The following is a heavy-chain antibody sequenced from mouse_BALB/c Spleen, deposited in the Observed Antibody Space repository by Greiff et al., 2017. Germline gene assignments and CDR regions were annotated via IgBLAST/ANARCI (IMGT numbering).Heavy chain of an antibody. CDR3: ARYYYGRDYYFDY. CDR1: GDSITSGY. V-gene: IGHV3-8*02. J-gene: IGHJ2*01. D-gene: IGHD1-1*01. CDR2: ISYSGST. Sequence: EVKLEESGPSLVKPSQTLSLTCSVTGDSITSGYWNWIRKFPGNKLEYMGYISYSGSTYYNPSLKSRISITRDTSKNQYYLQLNSVTTEDTATYYCARYYYGRDYYFDYWGQGTTLTVSS.